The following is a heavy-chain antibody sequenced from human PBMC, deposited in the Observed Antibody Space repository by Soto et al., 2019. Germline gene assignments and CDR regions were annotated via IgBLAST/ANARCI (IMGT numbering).Heavy chain of an antibody. CDR3: ARDHGDFLSGYPNWFDS. D-gene: IGHD3-3*01. J-gene: IGHJ5*01. CDR2: SYYRGST. V-gene: IGHV4-61*01. CDR1: GCSVSGGSCS. Sequence: ETISLSCCVSGCSVSGGSCSWRWSRRPAGKGRECIGNSYYRGSTNYNLCLKSRVTISVDTSKNQFSLKMSSVTAADTAVYYCARDHGDFLSGYPNWFDSWGQGTLVTVSS.